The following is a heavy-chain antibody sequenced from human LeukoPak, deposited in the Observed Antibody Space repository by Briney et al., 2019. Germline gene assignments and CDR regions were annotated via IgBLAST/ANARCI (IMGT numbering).Heavy chain of an antibody. D-gene: IGHD3-22*01. CDR1: GGSISSYY. CDR2: IYYSGST. V-gene: IGHV4-59*01. Sequence: NPSETLSLTCTVSGGSISSYYWSWIRQPPGKGLEWIGYIYYSGSTSYNPSLKSRVTISLDTSKNQFSLKLSSVTAADTAVYYCARSSEGRYYYDSSGYAYYYYYMDVWGKGTTVTISS. CDR3: ARSSEGRYYYDSSGYAYYYYYMDV. J-gene: IGHJ6*03.